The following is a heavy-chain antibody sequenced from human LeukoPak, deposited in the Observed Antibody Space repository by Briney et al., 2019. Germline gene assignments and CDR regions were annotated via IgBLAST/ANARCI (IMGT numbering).Heavy chain of an antibody. CDR1: GGSISSSSYY. CDR3: ARARKAAAGTFRYRLFDY. CDR2: IYYSGST. D-gene: IGHD6-13*01. J-gene: IGHJ4*02. V-gene: IGHV4-39*07. Sequence: SETLSLTCTVSGGSISSSSYYWGWIRQPPGKGLEWIGSIYYSGSTYYNPSLKSRVTISVDTSKNQFSLQLNSVTPEDTAVYYCARARKAAAGTFRYRLFDYWGQGTLVTVSS.